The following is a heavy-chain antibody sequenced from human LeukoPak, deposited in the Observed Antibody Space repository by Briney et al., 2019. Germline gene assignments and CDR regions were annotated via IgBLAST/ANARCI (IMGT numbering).Heavy chain of an antibody. J-gene: IGHJ6*03. CDR2: MNPNSGNT. D-gene: IGHD5-18*01. V-gene: IGHV1-8*01. CDR1: GYTFTSYD. CDR3: ARGWRGYSVWKSYYYYMDV. Sequence: ASVKVSCMASGYTFTSYDINWVRQATGQGLEWMGWMNPNSGNTGYAQKFQGRVTMTRNTSISTAYMELSSLRSEDTAVYYCARGWRGYSVWKSYYYYMDVWGKGTTVTVSS.